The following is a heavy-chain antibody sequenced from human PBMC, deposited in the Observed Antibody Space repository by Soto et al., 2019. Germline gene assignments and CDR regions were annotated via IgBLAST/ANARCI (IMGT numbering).Heavy chain of an antibody. Sequence: GGSLRLSCVTSGFTVSSNYMSWVRQAPGQGLEWVSVLYTAGNSYYADSVRGRFTISRDDSRNTLFLQMNSLRAEDTAVYYCARDIGGGWYYFDSWGQGTRVTVSS. CDR1: GFTVSSNY. D-gene: IGHD6-19*01. CDR3: ARDIGGGWYYFDS. J-gene: IGHJ4*02. CDR2: LYTAGNS. V-gene: IGHV3-53*01.